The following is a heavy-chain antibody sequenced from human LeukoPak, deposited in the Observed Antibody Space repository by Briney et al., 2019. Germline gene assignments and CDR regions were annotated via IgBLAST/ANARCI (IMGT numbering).Heavy chain of an antibody. CDR1: GGTFSSYA. CDR3: ARYGVVVPAAMFDY. CDR2: IIPIFGTA. Sequence: GSSVKVSCKASGGTFSSYAISWVRQAPGQGLEWMGGIIPIFGTANYAQKFQGRVTITADESTSTAYMELSSLRSEDTAVYYCARYGVVVPAAMFDYWGQGTLVTVSS. J-gene: IGHJ4*02. V-gene: IGHV1-69*01. D-gene: IGHD2-2*01.